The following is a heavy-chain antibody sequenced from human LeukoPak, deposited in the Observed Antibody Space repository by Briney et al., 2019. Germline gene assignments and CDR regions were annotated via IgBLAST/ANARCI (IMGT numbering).Heavy chain of an antibody. Sequence: GGSLRLSCAASGFTFSSYSMNWVRQAPGKGLEWVSSISSSSSYIYYADSVKGRFTISRDNAKNSLYLQMNSLRAEDTAVYYCARDPTDIAENWFDPWGQGTLVTVSS. CDR2: ISSSSSYI. V-gene: IGHV3-21*01. D-gene: IGHD3-9*01. CDR3: ARDPTDIAENWFDP. J-gene: IGHJ5*02. CDR1: GFTFSSYS.